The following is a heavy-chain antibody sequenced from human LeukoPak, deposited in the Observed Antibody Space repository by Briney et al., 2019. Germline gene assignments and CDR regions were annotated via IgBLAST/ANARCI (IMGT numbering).Heavy chain of an antibody. CDR3: ARQRGYSSGWYRSGAFDI. V-gene: IGHV4-34*01. CDR2: INHSGST. Sequence: SETLSLTCAVYGGSFSGYYWSWVRQPPGKGLEWIGEINHSGSTNYNPSLKSRVTISVGTSKNQFSLKLSSVTAADTAVYYCARQRGYSSGWYRSGAFDIWGQGTMVTVSS. J-gene: IGHJ3*02. CDR1: GGSFSGYY. D-gene: IGHD6-19*01.